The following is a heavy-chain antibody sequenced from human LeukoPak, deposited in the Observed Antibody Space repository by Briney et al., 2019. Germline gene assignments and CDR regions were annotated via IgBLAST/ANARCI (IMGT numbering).Heavy chain of an antibody. CDR2: IYHSGST. V-gene: IGHV4-38-2*02. J-gene: IGHJ3*02. CDR1: GYSISSGYY. Sequence: SETLSLTCTVSGYSISSGYYWGWIRQPPGKGLEWIGSIYHSGSTYYNPSLKSRVTISVDTSKNQFSLKLSSVTAADTAVYYCARHRPNSGYYYFRNDAFDIWGQGTMVTVSS. D-gene: IGHD3-22*01. CDR3: ARHRPNSGYYYFRNDAFDI.